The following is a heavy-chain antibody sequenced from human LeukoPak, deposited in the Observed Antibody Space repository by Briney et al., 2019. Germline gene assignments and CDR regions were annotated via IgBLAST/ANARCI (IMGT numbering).Heavy chain of an antibody. CDR1: GFTFSYSY. CDR2: ISSSGSTI. CDR3: ARGKYSFDY. J-gene: IGHJ4*02. Sequence: GSSLRLSCAAAGFTFSYSYISWIRQPRGKGVEYISYISSSGSTIYYADSVKGRFTLSRDTAKNSLSLEMNSLRAEDTAVYYCARGKYSFDYWGQGTLVTVSS. V-gene: IGHV3-11*01.